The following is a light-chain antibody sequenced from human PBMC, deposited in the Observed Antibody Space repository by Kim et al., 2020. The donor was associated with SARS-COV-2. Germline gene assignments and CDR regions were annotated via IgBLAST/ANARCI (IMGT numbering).Light chain of an antibody. CDR3: QHYNTYPYT. Sequence: DIQMTQSPSSLSASVGDRVTITCRASEGISYYVTWFQQKPGQAPKSLIYAATHLQSGVPTRFRGSGSGTVFSLTISLLQPDDFATYYCQHYNTYPYTFGQGTKLEI. CDR2: AAT. V-gene: IGKV1-16*01. CDR1: EGISYY. J-gene: IGKJ2*01.